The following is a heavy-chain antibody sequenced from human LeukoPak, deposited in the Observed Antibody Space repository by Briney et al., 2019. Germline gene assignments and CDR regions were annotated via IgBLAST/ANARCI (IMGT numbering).Heavy chain of an antibody. CDR1: GYSISSGAY. V-gene: IGHV4-38-2*02. CDR2: IYHDRST. CDR3: VRDPPDY. Sequence: SETLSLTCAVSGYSISSGAYWGWIRQPPGKGLQWIGCIYHDRSTYYNPSLQSRVTISVDTSKNQFSLKLTSVTATDTAVYYCVRDPPDYWGQGTLVTVSS. J-gene: IGHJ4*02.